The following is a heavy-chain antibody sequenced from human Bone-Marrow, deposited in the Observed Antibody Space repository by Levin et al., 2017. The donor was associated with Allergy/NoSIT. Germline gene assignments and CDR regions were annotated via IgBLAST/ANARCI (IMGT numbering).Heavy chain of an antibody. V-gene: IGHV1-69*02. CDR3: ATTGYDTPTGNPIDC. D-gene: IGHD3-9*01. J-gene: IGHJ4*02. Sequence: SVKVSCKASEGTFSSYTLSWVRQAPGQGLEWMGRIIPILGLVNYTQKLQGRVTITADKSTNTAYVELSSLRSEDTAIYYCATTGYDTPTGNPIDCWGQGTLVIVSS. CDR2: IIPILGLV. CDR1: EGTFSSYT.